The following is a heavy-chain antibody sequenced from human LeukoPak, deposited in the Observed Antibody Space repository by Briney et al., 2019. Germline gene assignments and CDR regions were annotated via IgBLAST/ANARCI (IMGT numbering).Heavy chain of an antibody. Sequence: SETLSLTCTVSGGSISSYYWSWIRQPAGKGLEGIGRIYSSGRTDYNPSLKSRVTMSVDTSKNKFSLKLSSVTAADTAVYYCARDSGTTGEVKFDPWGQGTLVTVSS. D-gene: IGHD3-10*01. J-gene: IGHJ5*02. CDR3: ARDSGTTGEVKFDP. V-gene: IGHV4-4*07. CDR1: GGSISSYY. CDR2: IYSSGRT.